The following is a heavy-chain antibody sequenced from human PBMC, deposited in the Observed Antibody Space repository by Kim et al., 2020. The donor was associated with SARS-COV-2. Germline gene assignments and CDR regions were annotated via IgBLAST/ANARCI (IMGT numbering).Heavy chain of an antibody. CDR1: GGSISSYY. J-gene: IGHJ4*02. Sequence: SETLSLTCTVSGGSISSYYWSWIRQPPGKGLEWIGYIYYSGSTNYNPSLKSRVTISVDTSKNQVSLKLSSVTAADTAAYYCARCGGDCFEFDYWGQGTLVTVSS. CDR2: IYYSGST. CDR3: ARCGGDCFEFDY. V-gene: IGHV4-59*13. D-gene: IGHD2-21*01.